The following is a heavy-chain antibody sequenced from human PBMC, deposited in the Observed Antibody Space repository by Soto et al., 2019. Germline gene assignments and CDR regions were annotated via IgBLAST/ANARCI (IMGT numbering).Heavy chain of an antibody. D-gene: IGHD5-18*01. J-gene: IGHJ4*02. V-gene: IGHV3-74*01. CDR3: ARVYSSLSSYDY. CDR2: ISSDGSRT. Sequence: LRLSCAASGFTFSTFWMHWVRQAPGKGLVWVSRISSDGSRTSYADSVKGRFTTSRDNAKNTLYLQMNSLRAEDTAIYYCARVYSSLSSYDYWGQGTLVTVSS. CDR1: GFTFSTFW.